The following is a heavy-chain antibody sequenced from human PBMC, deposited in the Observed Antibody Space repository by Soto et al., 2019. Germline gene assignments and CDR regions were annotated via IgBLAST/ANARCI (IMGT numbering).Heavy chain of an antibody. CDR1: GGSISSSNW. V-gene: IGHV4-4*02. J-gene: IGHJ6*02. Sequence: PSETLSLTCAVSGGSISSSNWWSWVRQPPGKGLEWIGEIYHSGSTNYNPSLKGRVTISVDKSKNQFSLKLSSVTAADTAVYYCARAARIRGYDQDYYGMDVWGQGTTVTVSS. CDR3: ARAARIRGYDQDYYGMDV. D-gene: IGHD5-12*01. CDR2: IYHSGST.